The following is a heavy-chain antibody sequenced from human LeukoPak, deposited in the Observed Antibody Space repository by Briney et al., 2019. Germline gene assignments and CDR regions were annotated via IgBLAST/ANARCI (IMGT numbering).Heavy chain of an antibody. CDR1: GGIFSSYA. V-gene: IGHV1-18*01. J-gene: IGHJ4*02. Sequence: ASVKVSCKASGGIFSSYAISWVRQAPGQGLEWMARISAYNGNTNYAQKLQGRVTMTTDTSTSTAYMELRSLRSDDTAVYYCARDKTTDYGDEVGLDYWGQGTLVTVSS. D-gene: IGHD4-17*01. CDR3: ARDKTTDYGDEVGLDY. CDR2: ISAYNGNT.